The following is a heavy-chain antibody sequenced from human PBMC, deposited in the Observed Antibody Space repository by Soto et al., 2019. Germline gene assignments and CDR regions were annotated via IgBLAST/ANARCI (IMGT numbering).Heavy chain of an antibody. CDR3: AKGKKWELTYYFDY. V-gene: IGHV3-30*18. CDR1: GLTFNTYG. J-gene: IGHJ4*02. Sequence: QVQLVESGGGVVQPGRSLRLSCAASGLTFNTYGMHWVRQAPGKGLEWVAVISYDGGNMFYADSVRGRFTISRDNSKSTLYLQMNSLRAEDTAVYYCAKGKKWELTYYFDYWGQGTLFTVSS. CDR2: ISYDGGNM. D-gene: IGHD1-26*01.